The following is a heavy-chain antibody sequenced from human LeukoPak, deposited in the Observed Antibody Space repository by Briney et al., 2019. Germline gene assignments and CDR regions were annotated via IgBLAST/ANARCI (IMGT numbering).Heavy chain of an antibody. D-gene: IGHD6-13*01. J-gene: IGHJ4*02. V-gene: IGHV3-48*01. CDR2: IRSSSSTI. CDR3: ATDRYSTFDY. Sequence: PGGSLRLSCAASGFTFSSYSMNWVRQAPGKGLEWVSYIRSSSSTIYYADSVKGRFTISRDNAKNSLYLQMNSLRAEDTAVYYCATDRYSTFDYWGQGILVTVSS. CDR1: GFTFSSYS.